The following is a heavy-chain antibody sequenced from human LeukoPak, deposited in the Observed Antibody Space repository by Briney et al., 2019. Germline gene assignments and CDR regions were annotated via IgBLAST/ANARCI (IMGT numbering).Heavy chain of an antibody. D-gene: IGHD3-9*01. CDR3: AKSLSLDWLLSWDY. CDR2: ISYDGSNK. Sequence: GSLRLSCAVSGFTFSSYGMHWVRQAPGKGLEWVAVISYDGSNKYYADSVKGRFTISRDNSKNTLYLQMNSLRAEDTAVYYCAKSLSLDWLLSWDYWGQGTLVTVSS. CDR1: GFTFSSYG. J-gene: IGHJ4*02. V-gene: IGHV3-30*18.